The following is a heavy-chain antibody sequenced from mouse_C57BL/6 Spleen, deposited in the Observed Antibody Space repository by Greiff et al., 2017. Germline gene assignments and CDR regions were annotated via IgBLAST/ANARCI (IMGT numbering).Heavy chain of an antibody. D-gene: IGHD1-1*01. CDR3: ARYHYYGSSPGAY. V-gene: IGHV14-3*01. CDR2: IDPANGNT. CDR1: GFNIKNTY. Sequence: EVQLQQSVAELVRPGASVKLSCTASGFNIKNTYMHWVKQRPEQGLEWIGRIDPANGNTKYAPKFQGKATITAATSSNTAYLQLSSLTSEDTAIFYCARYHYYGSSPGAYWGQRTLVTVSA. J-gene: IGHJ3*01.